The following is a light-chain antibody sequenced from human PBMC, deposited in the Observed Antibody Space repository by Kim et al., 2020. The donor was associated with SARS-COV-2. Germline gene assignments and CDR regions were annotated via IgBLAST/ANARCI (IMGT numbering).Light chain of an antibody. J-gene: IGLJ3*02. CDR3: QSYDRSLSGSV. Sequence: QLVLTQPPSVSGAPGQSVTISCTGSSSNFGAPFDVHWYQQLPGTAPRLVIFGNNKRPSGVPDRFSGSKSGTSASLAITGLQADDEAVYYCQSYDRSLSGSVFGGGTQLTVL. V-gene: IGLV1-40*01. CDR1: SSNFGAPFD. CDR2: GNN.